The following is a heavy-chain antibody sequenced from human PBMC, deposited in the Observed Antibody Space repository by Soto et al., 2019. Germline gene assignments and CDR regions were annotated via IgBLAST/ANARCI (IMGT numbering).Heavy chain of an antibody. V-gene: IGHV3-21*01. J-gene: IGHJ4*02. CDR1: GFTFSSYS. CDR2: ISSSSSYI. D-gene: IGHD2-15*01. CDR3: AREGVYCSGGSCYSPHDY. Sequence: GGSLRLSCAASGFTFSSYSMNWVRQAPGKGLEWVSSISSSSSYIYYADSVKGRFTISRDNAKNSLYLQMNSLRAEDTAVYYCAREGVYCSGGSCYSPHDYWGQGTLVTSPQ.